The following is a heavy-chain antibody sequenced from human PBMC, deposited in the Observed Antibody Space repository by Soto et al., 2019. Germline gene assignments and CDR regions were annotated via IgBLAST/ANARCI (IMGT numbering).Heavy chain of an antibody. CDR3: ARGEPGSGWYKAFDI. CDR2: IYSGGST. CDR1: GFTVSSNY. D-gene: IGHD6-19*01. Sequence: GGSLRLSCAASGFTVSSNYMSWVRQAPGKGLEWVSVIYSGGSTYYADSVTGRFTLSRDNSKNTLYLQMNSLRAEDTAVYYCARGEPGSGWYKAFDIWGQGTMVTVSS. V-gene: IGHV3-66*01. J-gene: IGHJ3*02.